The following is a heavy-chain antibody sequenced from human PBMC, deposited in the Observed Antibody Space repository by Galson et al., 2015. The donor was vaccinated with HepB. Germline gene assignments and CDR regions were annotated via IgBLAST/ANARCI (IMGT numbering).Heavy chain of an antibody. CDR2: IAPSDSYT. J-gene: IGHJ6*02. CDR3: ARQAEAVFGSGNYYKKYFGLDV. CDR1: GDTFSSYW. Sequence: QSGAEVKKPGESLRTSCKGSGDTFSSYWITWVRQMPGKGLEWMGRIAPSDSYTNYSPSFQGHVTISADKSISTAYLQWTNLKASDTAIYYCARQAEAVFGSGNYYKKYFGLDVWGQGTTVTVSS. V-gene: IGHV5-10-1*01. D-gene: IGHD3-10*01.